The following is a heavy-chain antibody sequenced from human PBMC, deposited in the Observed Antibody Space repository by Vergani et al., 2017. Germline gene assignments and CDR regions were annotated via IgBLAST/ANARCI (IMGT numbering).Heavy chain of an antibody. CDR1: GGSISSGSYY. J-gene: IGHJ6*02. CDR2: FYTGGGT. CDR3: ARDPLYSTAWPGLLLDMDV. D-gene: IGHD6-13*01. V-gene: IGHV4-61*02. Sequence: QVQLQESGPGLVRPSQTLSLTCTVSGGSISSGSYYWSWFRQPAGKGLEWIGRFYTGGGTSYNPSLKSRVTISVDTSKNQFSLQLSSVTAADTAVYYCARDPLYSTAWPGLLLDMDVWGQGTTVTVSS.